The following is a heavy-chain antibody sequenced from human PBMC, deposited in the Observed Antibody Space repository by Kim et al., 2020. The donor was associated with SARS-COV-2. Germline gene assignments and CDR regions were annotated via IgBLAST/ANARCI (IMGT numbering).Heavy chain of an antibody. CDR1: GFTFSSYS. CDR3: AREEDTMIVVVIGPGVAFDI. D-gene: IGHD3-22*01. V-gene: IGHV3-21*01. Sequence: GGSLRLSCAASGFTFSSYSMNWVRQAPGKGLEWVSSISSSSSYIYYADSVKGRFTISRDNAKNSLYLQMNSLRAEDTAVYYCAREEDTMIVVVIGPGVAFDIWGQGTMVTVSS. CDR2: ISSSSSYI. J-gene: IGHJ3*02.